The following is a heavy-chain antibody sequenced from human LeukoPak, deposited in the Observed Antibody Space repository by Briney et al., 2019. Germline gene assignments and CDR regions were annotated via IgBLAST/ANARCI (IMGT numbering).Heavy chain of an antibody. D-gene: IGHD2-2*01. CDR2: INSDGSST. CDR3: ARGPVVVPAAIHWFDP. J-gene: IGHJ5*02. Sequence: GGSLRLSCAASGFTFSSYWMHWVRHAPGKGLVWVSRINSDGSSTSYADSVKGRFTISRDNAKNTLYLQMNSLRAEDTAVYYCARGPVVVPAAIHWFDPWGQGTLVTVSS. CDR1: GFTFSSYW. V-gene: IGHV3-74*01.